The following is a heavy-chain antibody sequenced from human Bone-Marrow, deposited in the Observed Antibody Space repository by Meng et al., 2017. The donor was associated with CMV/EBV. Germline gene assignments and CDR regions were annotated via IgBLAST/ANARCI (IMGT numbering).Heavy chain of an antibody. CDR1: GFIFSDHY. D-gene: IGHD5-12*01. V-gene: IGHV3-11*04. J-gene: IGHJ4*01. Sequence: GGSLRLSCAASGFIFSDHYMTWIRQAPGKGLQWVAYISSGGGNIYYADSVEGRFTISRDNAKKSLYLQMNNLRAEDTALYFCARQYDGFDPYYFDYWGHGTLVTVSS. CDR2: ISSGGGNI. CDR3: ARQYDGFDPYYFDY.